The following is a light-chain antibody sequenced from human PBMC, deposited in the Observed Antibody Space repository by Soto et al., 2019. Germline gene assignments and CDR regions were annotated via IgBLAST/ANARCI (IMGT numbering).Light chain of an antibody. J-gene: IGLJ1*01. V-gene: IGLV2-14*03. CDR2: DVT. CDR3: SSYTSSTTFV. Sequence: QSALTQPASVSGSPGQSITICCTGTSSDIGGYNYVSWYQQHPGKAPKLFISDVTNRPSGVSNRFSGSKSANTASLTISGLQAEDEAEYYCSSYTSSTTFVFGPGTKVTVL. CDR1: SSDIGGYNY.